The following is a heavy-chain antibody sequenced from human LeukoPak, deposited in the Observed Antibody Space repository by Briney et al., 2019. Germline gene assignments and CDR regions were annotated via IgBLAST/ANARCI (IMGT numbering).Heavy chain of an antibody. CDR3: ARGQKRYYYDSSGYPLKS. CDR1: GGSFSGYY. V-gene: IGHV4-34*01. CDR2: INHSGST. J-gene: IGHJ4*02. Sequence: SETLSLTCAVYGGSFSGYYWSWIRQPPGKGLEWIGEINHSGSTNYNPSLKSRVTISVATSKNQFSLKLSSVTAADTAVCYCARGQKRYYYDSSGYPLKSWGQGTLVTVSS. D-gene: IGHD3-22*01.